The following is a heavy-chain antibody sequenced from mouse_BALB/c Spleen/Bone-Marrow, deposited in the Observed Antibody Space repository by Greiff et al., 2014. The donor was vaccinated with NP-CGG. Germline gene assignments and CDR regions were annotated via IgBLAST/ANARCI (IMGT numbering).Heavy chain of an antibody. V-gene: IGHV5-4*02. D-gene: IGHD6-1*01. CDR1: GFTFSDYY. CDR3: ARDRGVQGYGMDY. Sequence: EVQLQQSGGGLVKPGGSLKLSCAASGFTFSDYYMYWVRQTPEKRLEWVATISDGSNYTYYPDSVKGRFTITRDNAKNNLYLQMNSLKSEDTALYYCARDRGVQGYGMDYWGQGTSVTVSS. J-gene: IGHJ4*01. CDR2: ISDGSNYT.